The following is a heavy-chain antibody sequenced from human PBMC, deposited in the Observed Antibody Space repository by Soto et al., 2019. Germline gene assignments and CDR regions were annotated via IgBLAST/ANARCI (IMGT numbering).Heavy chain of an antibody. CDR1: GFTFSTYS. CDR2: ISSSSSYI. CDR3: ARQSLLKSIPIYGYFYYAMDV. J-gene: IGHJ6*02. Sequence: GGSLRLSCAASGFTFSTYSMNWVRQXPGKGLEWVSSISSSSSYIYYADSVKGRFTISRDNARNSLYLQMSSLRAEDTAVYYCARQSLLKSIPIYGYFYYAMDVWGQGTSVTVSS. V-gene: IGHV3-21*04. D-gene: IGHD3-3*01.